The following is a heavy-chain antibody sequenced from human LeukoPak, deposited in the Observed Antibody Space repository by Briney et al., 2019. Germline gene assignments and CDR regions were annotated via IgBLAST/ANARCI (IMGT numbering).Heavy chain of an antibody. V-gene: IGHV4-59*01. J-gene: IGHJ5*02. CDR2: IHYSGST. CDR3: ARDRSYDFVSALPPAFWFDP. CDR1: GDSMNAYS. D-gene: IGHD3/OR15-3a*01. Sequence: SETLSLTCTVSGDSMNAYSWSWIRQPPGTRLEWIGYIHYSGSTNYNPSLKTRVTMSVDTSKNQFSLKVTSLTAADTAVYYCARDRSYDFVSALPPAFWFDPWGQGTPVTVSA.